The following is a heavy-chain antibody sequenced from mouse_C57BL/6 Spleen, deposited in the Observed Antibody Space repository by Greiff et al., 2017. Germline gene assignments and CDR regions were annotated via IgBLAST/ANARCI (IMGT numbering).Heavy chain of an antibody. Sequence: VQLQQSGAELVKPGASVKISCKASGYTFTDYYINWVKQRPGQGLEWNGKIGPGSGSTYYNEKFKGKATLTADKSSSTAYMQLSSLTSEDSAVYFCARYYYAMDYWGQGTSVTVSS. CDR3: ARYYYAMDY. CDR2: IGPGSGST. J-gene: IGHJ4*01. V-gene: IGHV1-77*01. CDR1: GYTFTDYY.